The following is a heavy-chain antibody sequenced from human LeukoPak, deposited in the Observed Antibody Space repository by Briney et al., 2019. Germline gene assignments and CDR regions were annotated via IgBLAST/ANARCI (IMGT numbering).Heavy chain of an antibody. CDR1: GYTFTSYD. CDR2: MNPNSGNT. CDR3: ARGPEPRYSSGWSWNWGRSENPGSEQRYFDL. Sequence: ASVKVSCKASGYTFTSYDISWVRQATGQGLEWMGWMNPNSGNTGYAQKFQGRVTMTRNTSISTAYMELSSLRSEDTAVYYCARGPEPRYSSGWSWNWGRSENPGSEQRYFDLWGRGTLVTVSS. V-gene: IGHV1-8*01. J-gene: IGHJ2*01. D-gene: IGHD6-19*01.